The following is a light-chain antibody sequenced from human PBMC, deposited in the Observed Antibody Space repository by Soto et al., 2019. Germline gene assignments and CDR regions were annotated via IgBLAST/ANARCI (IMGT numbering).Light chain of an antibody. J-gene: IGLJ2*01. Sequence: QSVLTQAPSASGTPGQRVTISCSASSANIGSNYIYWYQHLSGTAPKLLIYSNDQRPSGVPDRFSGSRSGTSASLAISGLRSEDEADYYCAAWDDSLSGHMLFGGGTKVTVL. CDR3: AAWDDSLSGHML. CDR2: SND. V-gene: IGLV1-47*02. CDR1: SANIGSNY.